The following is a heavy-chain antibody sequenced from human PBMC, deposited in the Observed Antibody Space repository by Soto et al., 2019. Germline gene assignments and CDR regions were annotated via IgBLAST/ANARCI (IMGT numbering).Heavy chain of an antibody. CDR1: GGSISSGGYY. D-gene: IGHD2-2*01. CDR2: IYYSGST. Sequence: QVQLQESGPGLVKPSQTLSLTCTVSGGSISSGGYYWSWIRQHPGKGLEWIGYIYYSGSTYYNPSLKSRVTISVDTSKNQFSLKLISVTAADTAVYYCARDIVVVPAAPRGYGMDVWGQGTTVTVSS. V-gene: IGHV4-31*03. J-gene: IGHJ6*02. CDR3: ARDIVVVPAAPRGYGMDV.